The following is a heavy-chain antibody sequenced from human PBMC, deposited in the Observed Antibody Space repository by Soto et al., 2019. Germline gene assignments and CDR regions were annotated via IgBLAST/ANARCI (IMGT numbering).Heavy chain of an antibody. Sequence: QVQLVESGGGVVQPGRSLRLSCAASGFTFSSYGMHWVRQAPGKGLEWVAVISYDGSNKYYADSVKGRFTISRDNSKNTLYLQMNSLRAADTAVYYCAKEYYYDSSGYGHWFDPWGQGTLVTVSS. D-gene: IGHD3-22*01. V-gene: IGHV3-30*18. J-gene: IGHJ5*02. CDR3: AKEYYYDSSGYGHWFDP. CDR1: GFTFSSYG. CDR2: ISYDGSNK.